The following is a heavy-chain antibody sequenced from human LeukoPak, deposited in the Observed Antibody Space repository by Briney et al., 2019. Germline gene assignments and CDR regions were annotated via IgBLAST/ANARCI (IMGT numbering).Heavy chain of an antibody. V-gene: IGHV4-59*08. CDR1: GGSISTYY. CDR2: IYNSGST. CDR3: ARMVAATPWGAFDI. J-gene: IGHJ3*02. D-gene: IGHD2-15*01. Sequence: PSETLSLTCTVSGGSISTYYWSWIWQPPGKGMEWLGYIYNSGSTNYNPSLKSRVTISVDTSKNQFSLKLSSVTAADTAVYYCARMVAATPWGAFDIWGQGTMVTVSS.